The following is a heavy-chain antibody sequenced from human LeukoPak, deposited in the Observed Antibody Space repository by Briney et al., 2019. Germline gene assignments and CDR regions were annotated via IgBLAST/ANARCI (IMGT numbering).Heavy chain of an antibody. CDR3: ARGQATYDFDY. V-gene: IGHV4-31*03. CDR1: GGSISSGGYY. CDR2: IYYSGST. J-gene: IGHJ4*02. Sequence: SETLSLTCTVSGGSISSGGYYWSWIRQHPGKGLEWIGYIYYSGSTYYNPSLMSRVTISVDTSKNQFSLKLNSVTAADTAVYYCARGQATYDFDYWGQGTLVTVSS. D-gene: IGHD3-16*01.